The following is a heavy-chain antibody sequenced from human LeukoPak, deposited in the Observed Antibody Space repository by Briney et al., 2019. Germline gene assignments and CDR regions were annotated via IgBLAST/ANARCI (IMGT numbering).Heavy chain of an antibody. CDR1: GGSFSGYY. D-gene: IGHD3/OR15-3a*01. CDR3: ARVPFGLGIDY. V-gene: IGHV4-34*01. J-gene: IGHJ4*02. Sequence: SETLSLTCAVYGGSFSGYYWSWIRQPPGKGLEWIGEINHSGSTNYNPSLKSRVTISVDTSKNQFSLKLSSVTAADTAVYYCARVPFGLGIDYWGQGTLVTVSS. CDR2: INHSGST.